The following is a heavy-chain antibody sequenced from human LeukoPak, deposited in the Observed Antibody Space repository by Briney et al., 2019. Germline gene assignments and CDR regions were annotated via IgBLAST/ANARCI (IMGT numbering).Heavy chain of an antibody. CDR2: IPYDGSNK. D-gene: IGHD6-13*01. CDR1: GFTFSSYG. J-gene: IGHJ3*02. CDR3: AKGSSSWYTGTVDAFDI. V-gene: IGHV3-30*18. Sequence: PGRSLRLSCAASGFTFSSYGMHWVRQAPGKGLEWVAVIPYDGSNKYYADSVKDRFTISRDNSKNTLYLQMNSLRAEDTAVYYCAKGSSSWYTGTVDAFDIWGQGTMVTVSS.